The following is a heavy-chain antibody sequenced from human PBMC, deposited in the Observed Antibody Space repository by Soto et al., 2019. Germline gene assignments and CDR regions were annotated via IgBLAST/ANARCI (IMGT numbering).Heavy chain of an antibody. D-gene: IGHD1-26*01. CDR3: QTSWEVSDGYFDY. Sequence: VQLVQSGGGVVQPGTSLRLSCAGSGFTFSHYGMHWVRQAPGKGLEWVAVISYDGSKEYYADSVKGRFTISKDNSTNTLYLQMNSLRVEDTAVYYCQTSWEVSDGYFDYWGPGTLVTVSS. V-gene: IGHV3-30*03. CDR1: GFTFSHYG. J-gene: IGHJ4*02. CDR2: ISYDGSKE.